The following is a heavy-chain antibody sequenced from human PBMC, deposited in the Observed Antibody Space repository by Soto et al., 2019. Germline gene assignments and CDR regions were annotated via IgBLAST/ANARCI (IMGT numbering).Heavy chain of an antibody. CDR3: ARWSYLDY. CDR1: GFSFGSYA. Sequence: GGSLRLSCAASGFSFGSYALSWVRQAPGKGLEWVSTISGSDVKTFYADSVKGRFSISRDTSQSTLYLQMNSLRADDTAMYYCARWSYLDYWGQGTRVTVST. J-gene: IGHJ4*02. D-gene: IGHD3-3*01. V-gene: IGHV3-23*01. CDR2: ISGSDVKT.